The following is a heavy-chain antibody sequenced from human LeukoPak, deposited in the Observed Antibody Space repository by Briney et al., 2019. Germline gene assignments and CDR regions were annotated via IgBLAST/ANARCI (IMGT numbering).Heavy chain of an antibody. Sequence: PGVSLRLSCAASGFTFSSYAMSWVRQAPGKGLEWVSGISGSGGSTYYADSVKGRFTISRGNSKNTLYLQMNSLRAEDTAVYYCAKDHPRGYSYGPLSYWGQGTLVTVSS. CDR2: ISGSGGST. CDR1: GFTFSSYA. V-gene: IGHV3-23*01. J-gene: IGHJ4*02. D-gene: IGHD5-18*01. CDR3: AKDHPRGYSYGPLSY.